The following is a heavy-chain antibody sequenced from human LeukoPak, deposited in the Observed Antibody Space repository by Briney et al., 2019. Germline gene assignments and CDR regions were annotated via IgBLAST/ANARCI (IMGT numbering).Heavy chain of an antibody. D-gene: IGHD3-10*01. CDR1: GFTFSSYG. CDR2: ISGSGGST. J-gene: IGHJ4*02. CDR3: AKVTGVRGAFDY. V-gene: IGHV3-23*01. Sequence: GGSLRLSCAASGFTFSSYGMSWVRQAPGKGLEWVSAISGSGGSTYYADSVNGRFTISRDNSKNTLYLQMNSLRAEDTAVYYCAKVTGVRGAFDYWGQGTLVTVSS.